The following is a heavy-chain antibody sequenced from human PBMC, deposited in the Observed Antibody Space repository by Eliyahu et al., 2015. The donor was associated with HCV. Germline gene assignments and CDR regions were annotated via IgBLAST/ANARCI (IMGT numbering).Heavy chain of an antibody. D-gene: IGHD4-11*01. CDR3: ARGPHYSDYDMEALYYFDY. V-gene: IGHV3-7*01. CDR2: IKQTGSEK. CDR1: GFTFSNYW. J-gene: IGHJ4*02. Sequence: EVQLVESGGGLVQPGGSLRLSCAASGFTFSNYWMSWVRQAPGKGLEWVANIKQTGSEKYYVDSVKGRFTISRDNAKNSLYLQMNSLRAEDTAVYYCARGPHYSDYDMEALYYFDYWGQGTLVTVSS.